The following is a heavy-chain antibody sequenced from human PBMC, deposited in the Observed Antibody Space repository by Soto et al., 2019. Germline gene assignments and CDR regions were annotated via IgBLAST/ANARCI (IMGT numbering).Heavy chain of an antibody. D-gene: IGHD3-10*01. CDR2: ISGSGGST. CDR3: AKGWDYGTGSYFDS. CDR1: GSTFSSHA. J-gene: IGHJ4*02. V-gene: IGHV3-23*01. Sequence: EVQLLESGGGLVQPGGSLRLSCAASGSTFSSHAMNWIRQAPGKGLEWVSTISGSGGSTFYADSVKGRFTISRDNSKNTLYLQVNILRAEDTAVYYCAKGWDYGTGSYFDSWGQGTLVTVSS.